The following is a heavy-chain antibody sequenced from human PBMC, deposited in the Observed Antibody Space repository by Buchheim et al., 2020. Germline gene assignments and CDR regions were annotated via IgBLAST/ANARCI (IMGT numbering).Heavy chain of an antibody. D-gene: IGHD7-27*01. J-gene: IGHJ4*02. CDR3: AKDLSGDDTGY. CDR2: ISYDGSNK. CDR1: GFTFSSYG. V-gene: IGHV3-30*18. Sequence: QVQLVGSGGGVVQPGRSLRLSCAASGFTFSSYGMHWVRQAPGKGLEWVAVISYDGSNKYYADSVKGRFTISRDNSKHTLYLQMNSLRAEDTAVYYCAKDLSGDDTGYWGQGTL.